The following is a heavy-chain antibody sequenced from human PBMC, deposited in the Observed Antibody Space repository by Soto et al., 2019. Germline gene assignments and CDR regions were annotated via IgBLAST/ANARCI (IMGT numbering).Heavy chain of an antibody. CDR2: IWYDGSNK. CDR3: ARDRRPRYCSGGSCYYYGMDV. Sequence: PGGSLRLSCAASGFTFSSYGMHWVRQAPGKGLEWVAVIWYDGSNKYYADSVKGRFTISRDNSKNTLYLQTNSLRAEDTAVYYCARDRRPRYCSGGSCYYYGMDVWGQGTTVTVSS. V-gene: IGHV3-33*01. D-gene: IGHD2-15*01. J-gene: IGHJ6*02. CDR1: GFTFSSYG.